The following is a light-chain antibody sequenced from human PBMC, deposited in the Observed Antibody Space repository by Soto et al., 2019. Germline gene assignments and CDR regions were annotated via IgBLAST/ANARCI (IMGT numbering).Light chain of an antibody. CDR2: WAS. V-gene: IGKV4-1*01. CDR1: QSVLYNSNNKNY. J-gene: IGKJ4*01. Sequence: DIVMTQSPDSLAVSLGERATINCKSSQSVLYNSNNKNYLAWYQQKPGNPPKLLIYWASTRESGVPDRFSGSGSGTDSTLTISSQQAEDVAVYYCQQYYSTPRTFGGGTKVEIK. CDR3: QQYYSTPRT.